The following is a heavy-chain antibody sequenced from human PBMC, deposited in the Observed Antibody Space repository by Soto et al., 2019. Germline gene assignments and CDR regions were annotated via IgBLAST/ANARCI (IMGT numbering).Heavy chain of an antibody. V-gene: IGHV6-1*01. CDR3: ASEYSSSWYFDY. J-gene: IGHJ4*02. CDR1: GDSVSSNSAA. CDR2: TYYRSKWYN. D-gene: IGHD6-13*01. Sequence: PSQALSLTCAISGDSVSSNSAAWNWIRQSPSRGLEWLGRTYYRSKWYNDYAVSVKSRITINPDTSKNQFSLQLNSVTPEDTAVYYCASEYSSSWYFDYWGQGTLVTAPQ.